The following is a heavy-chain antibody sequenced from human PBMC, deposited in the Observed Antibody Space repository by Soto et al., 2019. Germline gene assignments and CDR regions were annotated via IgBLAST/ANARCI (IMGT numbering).Heavy chain of an antibody. V-gene: IGHV4-39*01. Sequence: SETLSLTCTVSGGSVSSSSYYWGWIRQPPGKGLEWIGSSYYSGSTYYNPSLKSRVTISVDASKNQFSLRLRSVTAADTAVYYCASHGALSDGVTDYYFDSWGQGTLVTVSS. CDR2: SYYSGST. CDR1: GGSVSSSSYY. CDR3: ASHGALSDGVTDYYFDS. D-gene: IGHD3-16*02. J-gene: IGHJ4*02.